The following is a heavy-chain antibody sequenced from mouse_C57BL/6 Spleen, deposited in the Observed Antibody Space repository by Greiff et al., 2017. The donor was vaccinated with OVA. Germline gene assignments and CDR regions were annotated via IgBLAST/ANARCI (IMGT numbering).Heavy chain of an antibody. CDR3: TRAYGSSYRYFDV. CDR1: GFTFSSYA. Sequence: EVKLMESGEGLVKPGGSLKLSCAASGFTFSSYAMSWVRQTPEKRLEWVAYISSGGDYIYYADTVKGRFTISRDNARNTLYLQMSSLKSEDTAMYYCTRAYGSSYRYFDVWGTGTTVTVSS. V-gene: IGHV5-9-1*02. CDR2: ISSGGDYI. D-gene: IGHD1-1*01. J-gene: IGHJ1*03.